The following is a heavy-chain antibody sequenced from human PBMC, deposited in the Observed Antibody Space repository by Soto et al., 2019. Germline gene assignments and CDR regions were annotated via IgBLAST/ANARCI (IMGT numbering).Heavy chain of an antibody. V-gene: IGHV1-69*06. CDR3: ARLTDSAEAATINWFDP. CDR2: IIPIFGTA. Sequence: QVQLVQSGAEVKKPGSSVKVSCKASGGTFSTYVISWVRQAPGQGLEWMGGIIPIFGTANYAQKFQGRVTITADKYTSTAYMALSSLTSEDTAVYSWARLTDSAEAATINWFDPWGQGTLVTVSS. D-gene: IGHD6-13*01. CDR1: GGTFSTYV. J-gene: IGHJ5*02.